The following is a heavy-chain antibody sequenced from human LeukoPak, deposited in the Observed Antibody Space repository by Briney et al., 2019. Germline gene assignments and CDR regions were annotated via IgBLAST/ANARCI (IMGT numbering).Heavy chain of an antibody. CDR3: AKDRLGAILYFDY. V-gene: IGHV3-74*01. D-gene: IGHD1-26*01. CDR2: INRDGSST. CDR1: GIIFSNYW. J-gene: IGHJ4*02. Sequence: GGSLRLSCAASGIIFSNYWMHWVRQAPGKGLVWVSRINRDGSSTSYADSVKGRFTISRDNAKNTLYMQMNSLRAGDTAVYYCAKDRLGAILYFDYWGQGTLVTVSS.